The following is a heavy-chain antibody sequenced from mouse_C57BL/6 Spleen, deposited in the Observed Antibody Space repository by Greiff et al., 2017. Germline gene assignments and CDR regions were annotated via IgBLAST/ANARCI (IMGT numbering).Heavy chain of an antibody. CDR3: ARERDYGRRPYYAMDY. J-gene: IGHJ4*01. CDR1: GYTFTSYW. D-gene: IGHD1-1*01. Sequence: QVQLQQPGAELVKPGASVKMSCKASGYTFTSYWITWVKQRPGQGLEWIGDIYPGSGSTNYNEKFKSKATLTVDTSSSTAYMQLSSLTSEDSAVYYCARERDYGRRPYYAMDYWGQGTSVTVSS. CDR2: IYPGSGST. V-gene: IGHV1-55*01.